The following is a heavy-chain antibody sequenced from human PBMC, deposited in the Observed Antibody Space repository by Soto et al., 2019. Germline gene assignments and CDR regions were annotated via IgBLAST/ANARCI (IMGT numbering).Heavy chain of an antibody. Sequence: QVQLVQSGAEVKKPGASVKVTCKASDYTFANYYISWVRQAPGQGLEWMGWISAYNGNTNYAQKFQGRVTMTKDTSTSTAYMELRSLGSDDTAVYYCARGGHVVVVTAPNWFDPWGQGTLVTVSS. V-gene: IGHV1-18*01. CDR3: ARGGHVVVVTAPNWFDP. CDR2: ISAYNGNT. D-gene: IGHD2-21*02. J-gene: IGHJ5*02. CDR1: DYTFANYY.